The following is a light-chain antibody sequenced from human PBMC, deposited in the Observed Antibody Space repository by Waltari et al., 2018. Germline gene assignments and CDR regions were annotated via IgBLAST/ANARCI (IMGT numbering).Light chain of an antibody. CDR1: QDVINY. Sequence: DMQMTQSPASLSASVGDRVTITCQPSQDVINYINWYQQKPGKAPQLLIYDASTLKTGVPSRFSGRQSGTYFTRTISGLQPEDVGTYYCQHSEAFGQGTTVEI. J-gene: IGKJ1*01. CDR2: DAS. V-gene: IGKV1-33*01. CDR3: QHSEA.